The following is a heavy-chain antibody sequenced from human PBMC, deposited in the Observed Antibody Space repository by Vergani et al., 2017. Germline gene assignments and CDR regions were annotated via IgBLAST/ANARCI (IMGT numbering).Heavy chain of an antibody. CDR3: ARTILNPHFFDY. CDR2: FDPEDGET. V-gene: IGHV1-24*01. CDR1: GYTLTELS. J-gene: IGHJ4*02. Sequence: QVQLVQSGAEVKKPGASVKVSCKVSGYTLTELSMHWVRQAPGKGLEWMGGFDPEDGETIYAQKFQGRVTMTRDTSISTAYMELSRLRSDDTAVYYCARTILNPHFFDYWGQGTLVTVSS. D-gene: IGHD1/OR15-1a*01.